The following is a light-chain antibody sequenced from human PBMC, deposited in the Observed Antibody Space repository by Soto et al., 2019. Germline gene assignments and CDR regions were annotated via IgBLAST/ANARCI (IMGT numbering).Light chain of an antibody. CDR2: DVS. CDR3: QQYNSYIT. CDR1: QSISDW. Sequence: DIQMTQSPSTLSASVGDRFTITCRASQSISDWLAWYQQRPGKAPKLLIYDVSTLESGVPTRFSGSGSGTEFTLTISSLQADDFATYYCQQYNSYITFGPGTKVDFK. V-gene: IGKV1-5*01. J-gene: IGKJ3*01.